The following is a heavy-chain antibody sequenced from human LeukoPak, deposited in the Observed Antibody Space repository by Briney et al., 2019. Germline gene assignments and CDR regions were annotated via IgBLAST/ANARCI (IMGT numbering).Heavy chain of an antibody. CDR1: GYTFTTYW. D-gene: IGHD3-16*01. V-gene: IGHV5-51*01. J-gene: IGHJ6*02. CDR3: ARGGHRIRASRHKFYYYNMDV. CDR2: IYPGDFDT. Sequence: GESLKISCEGSGYTFTTYWIGWVRQMPGKGLEWIGIIYPGDFDTRYSPSFQGQVTMSADRSISTAYLQWSNLKASDTATYYCARGGHRIRASRHKFYYYNMDVWGQGTAVTVSS.